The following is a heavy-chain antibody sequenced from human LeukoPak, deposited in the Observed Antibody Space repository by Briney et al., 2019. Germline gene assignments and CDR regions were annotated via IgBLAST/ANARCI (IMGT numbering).Heavy chain of an antibody. Sequence: ASVKLTFTASGYTFTGYYMHWVRQAPGQGLEWMGIINPSGGSTTYAQKFRGRVTMTRDTSTSTVYMELSSLRSEDTAVYYCARVMSYYDFYYWGHGTPFTVSS. CDR2: INPSGGST. V-gene: IGHV1-46*01. D-gene: IGHD3-3*01. J-gene: IGHJ4*01. CDR1: GYTFTGYY. CDR3: ARVMSYYDFYY.